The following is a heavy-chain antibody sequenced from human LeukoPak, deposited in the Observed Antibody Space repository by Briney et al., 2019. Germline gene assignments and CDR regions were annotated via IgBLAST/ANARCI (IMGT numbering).Heavy chain of an antibody. J-gene: IGHJ4*02. V-gene: IGHV1-18*01. D-gene: IGHD3-22*01. CDR2: ISAYNDNT. CDR1: GYTFTSYG. Sequence: AASVKVSCKASGYTFTSYGISWVRQAPGQGLEWMGWISAYNDNTNYAQKFQGRVTMTTDTSTGTAYMELRSLRSDDTAVYYCARDEVSTYYYDSSGYFDYWGQGTLVTVSS. CDR3: ARDEVSTYYYDSSGYFDY.